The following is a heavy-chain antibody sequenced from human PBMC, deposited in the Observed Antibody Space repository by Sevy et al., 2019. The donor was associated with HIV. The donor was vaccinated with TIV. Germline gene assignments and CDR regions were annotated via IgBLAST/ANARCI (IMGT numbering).Heavy chain of an antibody. CDR1: GYTFTSYG. Sequence: ATVKVSCKASGYTFTSYGISWVRQAPGQGLEWMGWISAYNGNTNYAQKLQGRVTMTTDTSTSTAYMELRSLRSDDTAVYYCARDVFGYYDRSGYNTFDYWGQEPWSPSPQ. J-gene: IGHJ4*01. CDR3: ARDVFGYYDRSGYNTFDY. V-gene: IGHV1-18*01. D-gene: IGHD3-22*01. CDR2: ISAYNGNT.